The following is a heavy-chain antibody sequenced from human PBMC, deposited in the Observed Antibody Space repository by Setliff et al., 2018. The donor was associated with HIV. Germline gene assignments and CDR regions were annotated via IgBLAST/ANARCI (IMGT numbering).Heavy chain of an antibody. D-gene: IGHD6-19*01. CDR3: ARPAVAGKEFDY. CDR1: GYTFTSYA. J-gene: IGHJ4*02. V-gene: IGHV1-3*01. CDR2: INAGNGNT. Sequence: ASVKVSCKASGYTFTSYAMHWVRQAPGQRLEWMGWINAGNGNTKYSQKFQGRVTITRDTSASTAYMELRSLRSEDTAVYYCARPAVAGKEFDYWGQGTLVTVSS.